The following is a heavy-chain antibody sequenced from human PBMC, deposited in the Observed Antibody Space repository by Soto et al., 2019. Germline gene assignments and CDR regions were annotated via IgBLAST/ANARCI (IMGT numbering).Heavy chain of an antibody. J-gene: IGHJ4*02. CDR2: IYPGDSDI. D-gene: IGHD2-21*01. Sequence: PGESLKISCKGSGYSFTSYWIGWVRQMPGKGLEWVAMIYPGDSDIRYSPSFQGQVTISADKSFTTAYLQWSSLKASDTAMYFCARHTYCGGDCYYPDYWGQGTLVTVPQ. CDR1: GYSFTSYW. V-gene: IGHV5-51*01. CDR3: ARHTYCGGDCYYPDY.